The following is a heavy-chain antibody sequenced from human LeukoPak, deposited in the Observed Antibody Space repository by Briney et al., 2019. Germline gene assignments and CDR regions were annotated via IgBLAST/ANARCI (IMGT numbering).Heavy chain of an antibody. CDR2: INPNSGGT. J-gene: IGHJ4*02. CDR3: ANQYFDY. CDR1: GDIFTGYY. D-gene: IGHD1-14*01. V-gene: IGHV1-2*02. Sequence: ASVKVSCKASGDIFTGYYMQGVRQAPGQGLEWMGWINPNSGGTNYAQRFQGRVTMTRDTSISTAYMELSRLRSDDTAVYYCANQYFDYWGQGTLVTVSS.